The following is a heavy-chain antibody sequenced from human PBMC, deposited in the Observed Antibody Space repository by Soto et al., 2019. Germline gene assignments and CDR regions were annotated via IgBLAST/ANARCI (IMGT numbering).Heavy chain of an antibody. CDR2: IYYSGST. CDR1: GGSISSGDYY. Sequence: LSLTCTVSGGSISSGDYYWSWIRQPPGKGLEWIGYIYYSGSTYYNPSLKSRVTISVGTSKNQFSLKLSSVTAADTAVYYCAREKTVVPAAYFDYWGQGTLVTVSS. J-gene: IGHJ4*02. CDR3: AREKTVVPAAYFDY. D-gene: IGHD2-2*01. V-gene: IGHV4-30-4*01.